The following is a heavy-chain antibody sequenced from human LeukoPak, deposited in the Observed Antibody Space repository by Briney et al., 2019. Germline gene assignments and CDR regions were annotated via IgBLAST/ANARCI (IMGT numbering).Heavy chain of an antibody. J-gene: IGHJ4*02. CDR3: ARTTVYYYDSSGYPVLGNFDY. Sequence: PSETLSLTCTVSGGSISSSSYYWGWIRQPPGKGLEWIGSIYYGGSTYYNPFLKSRVTISVDTSKNQFSLKLSSVTAADTAVYYCARTTVYYYDSSGYPVLGNFDYWGQGTLVTVSS. CDR1: GGSISSSSYY. CDR2: IYYGGST. V-gene: IGHV4-39*01. D-gene: IGHD3-22*01.